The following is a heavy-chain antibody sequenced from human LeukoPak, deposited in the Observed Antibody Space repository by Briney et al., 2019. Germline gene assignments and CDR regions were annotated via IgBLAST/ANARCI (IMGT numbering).Heavy chain of an antibody. CDR3: ARVYSSGYYTADC. D-gene: IGHD3-22*01. J-gene: IGHJ4*02. V-gene: IGHV3-74*01. CDR1: GFTFSSDW. CDR2: IKPDGTYT. Sequence: PGGSLRLSCASSGFTFSSDWMYWVRQAPGRGPVWVSAIKPDGTYTHYADSVKGRFNISRDDAKNSLYLQMNSLRDEDTAVYYCARVYSSGYYTADCWGQGTLVTVSS.